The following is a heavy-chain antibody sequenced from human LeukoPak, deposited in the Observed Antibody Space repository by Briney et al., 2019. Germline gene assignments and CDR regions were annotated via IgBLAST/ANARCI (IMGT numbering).Heavy chain of an antibody. CDR1: GFSFNNFG. CDR3: AKSSYYDSSGFYREYYFDY. Sequence: PGGSLRLSCVASGFSFNNFGMSWVRRAPGKGLEWVSSISGTGGSTHYADSVKGRFTISRDNSKNTLYLQRNSLRAGDTAVYYCAKSSYYDSSGFYREYYFDYWGQGTLVPVSS. CDR2: ISGTGGST. J-gene: IGHJ4*02. D-gene: IGHD3-22*01. V-gene: IGHV3-23*01.